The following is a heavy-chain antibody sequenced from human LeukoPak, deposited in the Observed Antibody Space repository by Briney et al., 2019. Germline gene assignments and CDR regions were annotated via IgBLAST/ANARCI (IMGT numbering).Heavy chain of an antibody. D-gene: IGHD3-22*01. V-gene: IGHV3-48*03. CDR2: ISSSGSTI. Sequence: GGSLRLSCAASGFTFSSYEMNWVRQAPGKGLEWVSYISSSGSTIYYADSVKGRFTTSRDNAKTSLYLQMNSLRAEDTAVYYCARVLGYYDSSGDYWGQGTLVTVSS. J-gene: IGHJ4*02. CDR3: ARVLGYYDSSGDY. CDR1: GFTFSSYE.